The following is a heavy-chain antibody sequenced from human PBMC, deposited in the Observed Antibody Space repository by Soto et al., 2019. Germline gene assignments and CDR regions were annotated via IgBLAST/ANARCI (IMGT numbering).Heavy chain of an antibody. CDR3: AKDEALSYYDSSGYYPDAFDI. V-gene: IGHV3-23*01. CDR2: ISGSGGST. J-gene: IGHJ3*02. CDR1: GFTFSSYA. Sequence: EVQLLESGGGLVQPGGSLRLSCAASGFTFSSYAMSWVRQAPGKGLEWVSAISGSGGSTYYADSVKGRFTISRDNSKNTLYLQMNSLRAEDTAVYDCAKDEALSYYDSSGYYPDAFDIWGQGTMVTVSS. D-gene: IGHD3-22*01.